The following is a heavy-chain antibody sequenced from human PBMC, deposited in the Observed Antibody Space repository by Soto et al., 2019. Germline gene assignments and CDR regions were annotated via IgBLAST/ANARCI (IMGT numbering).Heavy chain of an antibody. D-gene: IGHD3-3*01. CDR2: ISYDGSNK. J-gene: IGHJ5*02. CDR3: ARGDYDFWSGIFDP. V-gene: IGHV3-30-3*01. Sequence: LRLSCAASGFTFSSYAMHWVRQAPGKGLEWVAVISYDGSNKYYADSVKGRSTISRDNSKNTLYLQMNSLRAEDTAVYYCARGDYDFWSGIFDPWGQGTLVTVSS. CDR1: GFTFSSYA.